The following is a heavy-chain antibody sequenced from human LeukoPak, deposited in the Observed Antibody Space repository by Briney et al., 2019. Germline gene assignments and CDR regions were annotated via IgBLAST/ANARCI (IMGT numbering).Heavy chain of an antibody. J-gene: IGHJ4*02. CDR3: ARDNYSDY. V-gene: IGHV3-21*01. CDR1: GFTFSTYT. CDR2: ISATSTYT. Sequence: GGSLRLSCAASGFTFSTYTMNWVRQAPGKGLEWVSSISATSTYTYYADSVKGRFTISRDNAKTSLYLQMNSLRAEDTAVYYCARDNYSDYWGQGTRVTVSS.